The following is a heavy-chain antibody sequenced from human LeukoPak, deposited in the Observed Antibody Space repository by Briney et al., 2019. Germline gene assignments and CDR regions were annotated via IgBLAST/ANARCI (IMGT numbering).Heavy chain of an antibody. D-gene: IGHD6-19*01. CDR2: IYTSGST. V-gene: IGHV4-61*02. Sequence: SETLSLTCTVSGGSISSGSYYWSWIRQPAGKGLEWIGRIYTSGSTNYNPSLKSRVTISVDTSKNQFSLKLSSVTAADTAVYYCASYERKWLVPAYWGQGTLVTVSS. CDR3: ASYERKWLVPAY. J-gene: IGHJ4*02. CDR1: GGSISSGSYY.